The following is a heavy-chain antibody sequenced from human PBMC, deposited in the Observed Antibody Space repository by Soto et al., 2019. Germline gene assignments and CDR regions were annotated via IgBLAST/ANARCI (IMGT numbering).Heavy chain of an antibody. CDR2: ISAYNGNT. CDR3: ARDNPWELERHKRSSENPNDAFDL. Sequence: QVQLVQSGAEVKKPGASVKVSCKASGYTFTSYGISWVRQAPGQGLEWMGWISAYNGNTNYAQKLQGRVTLTTDTATSKASMEVTRLRSHDTALNYCARDNPWELERHKRSSENPNDAFDLWGQGTMVTVSS. D-gene: IGHD1-26*01. V-gene: IGHV1-18*01. CDR1: GYTFTSYG. J-gene: IGHJ3*01.